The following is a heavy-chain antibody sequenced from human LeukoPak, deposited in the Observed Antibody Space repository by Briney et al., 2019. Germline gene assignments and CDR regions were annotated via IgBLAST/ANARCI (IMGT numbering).Heavy chain of an antibody. J-gene: IGHJ5*02. V-gene: IGHV3-21*01. Sequence: GGSLRLSCAASGFTFSSYSMNRVRQAPGKGLEWVSSISSSSSYIYYADSVKGRFTISRDNAKNSLYLQMNSLRAEDTAVYYCARDGLIAARPFNWFDPWGQGTLVTVSS. CDR2: ISSSSSYI. CDR1: GFTFSSYS. D-gene: IGHD6-6*01. CDR3: ARDGLIAARPFNWFDP.